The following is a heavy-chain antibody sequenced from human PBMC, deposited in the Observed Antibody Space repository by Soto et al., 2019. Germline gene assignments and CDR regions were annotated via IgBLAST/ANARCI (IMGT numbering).Heavy chain of an antibody. CDR3: AREGVEMAKMGEHWFDP. Sequence: SETLSLTCTVSGGSISSYYWSWIRQPPGKGLEWIGYIYYSGSTNYNPSLKSRVTISVDTSKNQFSLKLSSVTAADTAVYYCAREGVEMAKMGEHWFDPWGQGTQVTVSS. V-gene: IGHV4-59*01. J-gene: IGHJ5*02. CDR1: GGSISSYY. D-gene: IGHD3-16*01. CDR2: IYYSGST.